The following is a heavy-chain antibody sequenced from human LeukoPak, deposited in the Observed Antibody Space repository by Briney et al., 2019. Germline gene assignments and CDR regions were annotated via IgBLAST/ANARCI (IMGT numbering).Heavy chain of an antibody. CDR2: IIPIFGTA. CDR3: ASTRNGGVPAAIDYLDYYYYMDV. CDR1: GGTFTSYA. Sequence: VASVKVSCKASGGTFTSYAISWVRQAPGQGLEWMGGIIPIFGTANYAQKFQGRVTITADESTSTAYMELSSLRSEDTAVYYCASTRNGGVPAAIDYLDYYYYMDVWGKGTTVTVSS. J-gene: IGHJ6*03. D-gene: IGHD2-2*02. V-gene: IGHV1-69*01.